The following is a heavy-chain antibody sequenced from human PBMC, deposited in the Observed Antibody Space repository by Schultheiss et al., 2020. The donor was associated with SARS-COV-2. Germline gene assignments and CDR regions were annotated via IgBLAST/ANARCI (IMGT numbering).Heavy chain of an antibody. CDR1: GGSISSYY. CDR2: IYYSGST. CDR3: ARTGAGRSGYES. J-gene: IGHJ4*02. V-gene: IGHV4-59*12. D-gene: IGHD3-3*01. Sequence: SETLSLTCTVSGGSISSYYWSWIRQPPGKGLEWIGYIYYSGSTNYNPSLKSRVTMSVDTSKNQFSLKLSSVTAADTAVYYCARTGAGRSGYESWGQGTLVTVSS.